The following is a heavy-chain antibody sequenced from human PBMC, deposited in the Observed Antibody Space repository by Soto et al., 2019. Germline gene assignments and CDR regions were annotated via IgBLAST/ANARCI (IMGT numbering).Heavy chain of an antibody. CDR1: GFTFSSYA. CDR3: GPECSSGWYADY. V-gene: IGHV3-23*01. D-gene: IGHD6-19*01. CDR2: ISGSGGST. J-gene: IGHJ4*02. Sequence: PGGSLRLSCGASGFTFSSYAMSWVRQAPGKGLEWVSAISGSGGSTYYADSVKGRFTISRDNSKNTLYLQMNSLRAEDTAVYYCGPECSSGWYADYWGQGTLVTVYS.